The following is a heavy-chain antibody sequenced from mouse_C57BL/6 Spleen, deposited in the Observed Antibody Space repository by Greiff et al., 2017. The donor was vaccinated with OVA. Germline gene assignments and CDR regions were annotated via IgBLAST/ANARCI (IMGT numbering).Heavy chain of an antibody. Sequence: VQLVESGAELVRPGSSVKLSCKASGYTFTSYWMDWVKQRPGQGLEWIGNIYPSDSETHYNQKFKDKATLTVDKSSSTAYMQLSSLTSEDSAVYYCARGAQDYFDDWGQGTTLTVSS. J-gene: IGHJ2*01. CDR2: IYPSDSET. V-gene: IGHV1-61*01. CDR1: GYTFTSYW. CDR3: ARGAQDYFDD.